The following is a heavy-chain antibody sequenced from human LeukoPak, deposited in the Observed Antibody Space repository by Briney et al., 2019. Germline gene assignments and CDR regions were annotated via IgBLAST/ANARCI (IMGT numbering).Heavy chain of an antibody. CDR1: GGSISSGGYC. Sequence: SETLSLTCTVSGGSISSGGYCWSWIRQHPGKGLEWIGYIYYSGSTYYNPSLKSRVTISVDTSKNQFSLKLSSVTAADTAVYYCARVPGYCSSTSCSYYFDYWGQGTLVTVSP. J-gene: IGHJ4*02. V-gene: IGHV4-31*03. CDR3: ARVPGYCSSTSCSYYFDY. D-gene: IGHD2-2*01. CDR2: IYYSGST.